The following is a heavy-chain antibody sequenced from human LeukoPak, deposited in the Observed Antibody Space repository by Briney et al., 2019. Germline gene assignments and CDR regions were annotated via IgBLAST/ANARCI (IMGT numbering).Heavy chain of an antibody. J-gene: IGHJ6*03. V-gene: IGHV4-61*01. Sequence: SETLSLTCTVSGYSISSGYYWGWIRQPPGKGLEWIGYIYYSGSTNYNPSLKSRVTISVDTSKNQFSLKLSSVTAADTAVYYCARSGSWRGNMDVWGKGTTVTISS. D-gene: IGHD1-26*01. CDR2: IYYSGST. CDR3: ARSGSWRGNMDV. CDR1: GYSISSGYY.